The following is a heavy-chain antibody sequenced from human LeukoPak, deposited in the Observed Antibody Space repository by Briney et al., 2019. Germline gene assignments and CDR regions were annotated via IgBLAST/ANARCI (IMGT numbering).Heavy chain of an antibody. CDR3: ARDYRGSYLGYYYYYMGV. CDR1: GGSISSGSYY. J-gene: IGHJ6*03. V-gene: IGHV4-61*02. Sequence: SETLSLTCTVSGGSISSGSYYWSWIRQPAGKGLEWIGRIYSSGSTNYNPSLKSRVTMSVDTSRNQFSLKLSSVTAADTAMYYCARDYRGSYLGYYYYYMGVWGKGSTVTVSS. CDR2: IYSSGST. D-gene: IGHD1-26*01.